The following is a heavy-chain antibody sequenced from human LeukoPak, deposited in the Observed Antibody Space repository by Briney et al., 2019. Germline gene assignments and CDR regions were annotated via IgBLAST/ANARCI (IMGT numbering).Heavy chain of an antibody. J-gene: IGHJ4*02. CDR2: INPNSGGT. CDR1: GYTFTVYY. V-gene: IGHV1-2*02. CDR3: ARDSEAAAGTGGYYFDY. D-gene: IGHD6-13*01. Sequence: ASVKVSCKASGYTFTVYYMHWVRQAPGQGLEWMGWINPNSGGTNYAQKFQGRVTMTRDTSISTAYMELSRLRSDDTAVYYCARDSEAAAGTGGYYFDYWGQGTLVTVSS.